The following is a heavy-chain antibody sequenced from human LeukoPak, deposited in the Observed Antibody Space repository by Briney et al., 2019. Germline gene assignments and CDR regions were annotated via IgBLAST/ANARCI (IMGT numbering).Heavy chain of an antibody. CDR1: GFTFSSYA. CDR2: ISGSGGST. D-gene: IGHD6-13*01. CDR3: AKSPGYSSSWYPYYFDY. Sequence: PGGSLRLSCAASGFTFSSYAMSWVRQAPGKGLEWVSAISGSGGSTHYTDSVKGRFTISRDNSKNTLYLQMNSLRAEDTAVYYCAKSPGYSSSWYPYYFDYWGQGTLVTVSS. V-gene: IGHV3-23*01. J-gene: IGHJ4*02.